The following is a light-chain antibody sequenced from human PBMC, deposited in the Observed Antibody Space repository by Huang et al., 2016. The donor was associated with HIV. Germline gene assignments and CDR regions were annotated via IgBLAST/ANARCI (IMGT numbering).Light chain of an antibody. V-gene: IGKV3-11*01. J-gene: IGKJ5*01. CDR1: QSVSSY. CDR2: DAS. CDR3: QQRSNWPPAT. Sequence: EIVLTQSPATLSLSPGERATLSGRASQSVSSYLAWDQQKPGQAPRRLIYDASNRATGIPARFSGSGSGTDFTLTISTLEPEDFAVYYCQQRSNWPPATFGQGTRLEIK.